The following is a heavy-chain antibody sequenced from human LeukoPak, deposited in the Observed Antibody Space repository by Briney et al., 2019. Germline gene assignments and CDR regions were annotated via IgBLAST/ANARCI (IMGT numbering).Heavy chain of an antibody. V-gene: IGHV3-21*01. CDR3: ARGHYDYVWGSYRYTRWDAFDI. Sequence: GGSLRLSCAASGFTFSSYSMNWVRQAPGKGLEWVSSISSSSSYIYYADSVKGRFTISRDNAKNSLYLQMNSLRAEDTAVYYCARGHYDYVWGSYRYTRWDAFDIWGQGTMVTVSS. CDR2: ISSSSSYI. J-gene: IGHJ3*02. D-gene: IGHD3-16*02. CDR1: GFTFSSYS.